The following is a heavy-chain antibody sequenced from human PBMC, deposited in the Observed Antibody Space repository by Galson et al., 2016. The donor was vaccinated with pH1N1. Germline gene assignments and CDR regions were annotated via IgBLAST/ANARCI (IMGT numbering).Heavy chain of an antibody. CDR2: ISDSGDST. CDR3: AKREKKGGTTSCYPY. CDR1: GFTFSSYA. J-gene: IGHJ4*02. Sequence: SLRLSCAASGFTFSSYAMSWVRQAPGKGLEWVSDISDSGDSTYYAHSVKGRFSISRDSSKNTLYLQLNSLRCEDTAVYYWAKREKKGGTTSCYPYWGQGTLVTVSS. D-gene: IGHD2-2*01. V-gene: IGHV3-23*01.